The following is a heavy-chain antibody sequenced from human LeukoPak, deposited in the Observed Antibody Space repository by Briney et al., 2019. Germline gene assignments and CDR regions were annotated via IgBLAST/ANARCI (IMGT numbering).Heavy chain of an antibody. D-gene: IGHD6-13*01. CDR2: ISSSGSTI. CDR1: GFTFSDYN. J-gene: IGHJ6*03. Sequence: GGSLRLSCAASGFTFSDYNLNWVRQAPGRGLEWVSYISSSGSTIYYADSVKGRFTISRDNAKNSLYLQMNSLRAEDTAVYYCARDRAAGRGLYYYYYYMDVWGKGTTVTVSS. V-gene: IGHV3-48*04. CDR3: ARDRAAGRGLYYYYYYMDV.